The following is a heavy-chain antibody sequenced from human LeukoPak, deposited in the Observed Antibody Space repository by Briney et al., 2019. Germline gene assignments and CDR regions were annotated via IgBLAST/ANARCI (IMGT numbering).Heavy chain of an antibody. CDR3: ATELRFLEWSTTPHWFDP. D-gene: IGHD3-3*01. CDR2: FDPEDGET. J-gene: IGHJ5*02. V-gene: IGHV1-24*01. CDR1: GYTLTELS. Sequence: GASVKVSCKVSGYTLTELSMHWVRQAPGKGLEWMGGFDPEDGETIYAQKFQGRVTMTEDTSTDTAYMELSSLRSEDTAAYYCATELRFLEWSTTPHWFDPWGQGTLVTVSS.